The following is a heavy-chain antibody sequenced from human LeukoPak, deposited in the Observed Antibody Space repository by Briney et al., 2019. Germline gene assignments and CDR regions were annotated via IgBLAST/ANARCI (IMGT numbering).Heavy chain of an antibody. CDR2: IDASGST. CDR3: ARKDGDI. J-gene: IGHJ3*02. D-gene: IGHD5-24*01. Sequence: PLETLSLTCTVSGVSVSSYYWIWIRQPAGRGLEWIGRIDASGSTNFNPSLKSRVTMSVDSSKNQFSLKLSSVTAADTALYYCARKDGDIWGQGTMVTVSS. CDR1: GVSVSSYY. V-gene: IGHV4-4*07.